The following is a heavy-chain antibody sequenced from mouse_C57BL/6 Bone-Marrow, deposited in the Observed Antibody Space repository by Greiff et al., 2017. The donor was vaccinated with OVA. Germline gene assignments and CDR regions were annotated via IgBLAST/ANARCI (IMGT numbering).Heavy chain of an antibody. CDR2: IYPGSGST. D-gene: IGHD1-1*01. CDR1: GYTFTSYW. J-gene: IGHJ2*01. CDR3: ARENLLLRSHY. Sequence: QVQLQQPGTELVKPGASVKLSCKASGYTFTSYWITWVKQRPGQGLEWIGDIYPGSGSTNYNEKFKSKATLTVDTSSSTAYMQLSSLTSEDSAVYYCARENLLLRSHYWGQGTTLTVSS. V-gene: IGHV1-55*01.